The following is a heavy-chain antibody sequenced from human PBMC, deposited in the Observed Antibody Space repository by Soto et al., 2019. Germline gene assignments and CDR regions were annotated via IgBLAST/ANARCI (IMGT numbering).Heavy chain of an antibody. J-gene: IGHJ6*02. CDR1: GGSFSGYY. CDR3: ARDDHIVVVPTSLGAMDV. Sequence: SETLSLTCAVYGGSFSGYYWSWIRQPPGKGLEWIGEINHSGSTNYNPSLKSRVTISVDTSKNQFSLKLTSVTAADSAVYYCARDDHIVVVPTSLGAMDVWGQGTTVTVS. D-gene: IGHD2-2*01. V-gene: IGHV4-34*01. CDR2: INHSGST.